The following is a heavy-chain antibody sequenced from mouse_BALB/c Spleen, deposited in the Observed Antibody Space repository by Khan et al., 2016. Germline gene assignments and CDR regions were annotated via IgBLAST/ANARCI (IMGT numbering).Heavy chain of an antibody. J-gene: IGHJ4*01. CDR2: IDPANGNT. V-gene: IGHV14-3*02. Sequence: VQLQQSGAELVKPGASVKLSCTASGFNIKDTYMHWVKQRPEQGLEWIGRIDPANGNTKYDPKFPGKATITADTSSNTAYLQLSSLTSEDTAVYYCARAVTTIITGHYYAMDYWGQGTSVTVSS. CDR1: GFNIKDTY. D-gene: IGHD2-4*01. CDR3: ARAVTTIITGHYYAMDY.